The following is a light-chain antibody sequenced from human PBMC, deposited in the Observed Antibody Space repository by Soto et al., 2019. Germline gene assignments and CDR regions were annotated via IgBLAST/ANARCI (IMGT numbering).Light chain of an antibody. Sequence: QSVLTQPASVSGSPGQSIAISCTGTSSAVGGYNYVSWYQQHPGKAPKLILCDVSNRPSGVSDRFSGSKSGNTASLTISGLQTEDEADYYCSSYTTSSTYVFGTGTKVTVL. V-gene: IGLV2-14*01. CDR2: DVS. J-gene: IGLJ1*01. CDR3: SSYTTSSTYV. CDR1: SSAVGGYNY.